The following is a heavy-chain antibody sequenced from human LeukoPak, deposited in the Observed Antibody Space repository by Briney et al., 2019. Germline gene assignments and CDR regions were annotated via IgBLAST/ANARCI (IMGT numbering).Heavy chain of an antibody. D-gene: IGHD5-18*01. CDR1: GGSISSYY. CDR3: ARGGREYTYAPDAFDI. V-gene: IGHV4-59*01. Sequence: SETLSLTCTVSGGSISSYYWSWIRQPPGKGLEWIGYIYYSGSTNYNPSLKSRVTISVDTSKDQFALKLSSVTAADTAVYYCARGGREYTYAPDAFDIWGQGTMVTVSS. J-gene: IGHJ3*02. CDR2: IYYSGST.